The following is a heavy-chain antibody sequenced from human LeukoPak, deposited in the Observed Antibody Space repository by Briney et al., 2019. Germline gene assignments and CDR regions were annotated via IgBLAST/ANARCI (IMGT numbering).Heavy chain of an antibody. D-gene: IGHD6-6*01. J-gene: IGHJ4*02. Sequence: PSETLSLTCNVSDGSISSRGYYWGWIRQPPGKGLEWIGSIYYSGCAFYNPSLKSRVTISVDTSRNQFYLKLSSVTAADTAMYYCARRIAGRPGEFDYWGQGTLVTVSS. CDR2: IYYSGCA. CDR3: ARRIAGRPGEFDY. CDR1: DGSISSRGYY. V-gene: IGHV4-39*01.